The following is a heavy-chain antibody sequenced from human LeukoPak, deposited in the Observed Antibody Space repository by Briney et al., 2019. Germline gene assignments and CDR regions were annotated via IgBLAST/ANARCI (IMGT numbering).Heavy chain of an antibody. CDR3: ARPVRGP. J-gene: IGHJ5*02. CDR2: INHSGST. Sequence: SETLSLTCAVYGGSFSGYYWSWIRQPPGKGLEWIGEINHSGSTNYNPSPKSRVTISVDTSTNQFSLKVSSVTAADTAMYYCARPVRGPWGQGTLVTVSS. CDR1: GGSFSGYY. V-gene: IGHV4-34*01.